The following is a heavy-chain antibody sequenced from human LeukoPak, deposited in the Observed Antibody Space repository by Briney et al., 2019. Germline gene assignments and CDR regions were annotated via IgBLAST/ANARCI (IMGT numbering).Heavy chain of an antibody. Sequence: ASVKVSCKASGYTFTSYGISWVRQAPGQGLEWMGWISAYNGNTNYAQKLQGRVTMTTDTSTSTAYMELRSLRSDDTAVYYCARDEISRYYYDSSGYVLWDYWGQGTLVTVSS. CDR1: GYTFTSYG. D-gene: IGHD3-22*01. CDR3: ARDEISRYYYDSSGYVLWDY. J-gene: IGHJ4*02. V-gene: IGHV1-18*01. CDR2: ISAYNGNT.